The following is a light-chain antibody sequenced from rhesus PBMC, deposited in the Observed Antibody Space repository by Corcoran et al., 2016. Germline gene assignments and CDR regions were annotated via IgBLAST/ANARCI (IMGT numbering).Light chain of an antibody. CDR1: QSVSSN. Sequence: EIVMTQSPATLSLSPGERATLSCRAGQSVSSNLAWYQKKPGQAPRLLIYGASSRATGIPDRVSGSGSWTDFTLTISSLEPEDVAVYYCLQHCTWPWTFGQGTKVEFK. J-gene: IGKJ1*01. CDR2: GAS. CDR3: LQHCTWPWT. V-gene: IGKV3-24*01.